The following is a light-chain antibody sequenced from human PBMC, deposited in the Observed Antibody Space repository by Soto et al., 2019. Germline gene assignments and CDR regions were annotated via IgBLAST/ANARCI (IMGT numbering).Light chain of an antibody. Sequence: ILMTQPPLSLSVTPGQPASISCRSSRSLLDSDGKTYLYWYLQKSGQPPQLLIYEVSNRISGVPDRFSGSGSGTDFILKISRVEAEDVGVYYCLQSTQLPLTFGGGTKVDI. CDR1: RSLLDSDGKTY. J-gene: IGKJ4*01. CDR2: EVS. V-gene: IGKV2D-29*01. CDR3: LQSTQLPLT.